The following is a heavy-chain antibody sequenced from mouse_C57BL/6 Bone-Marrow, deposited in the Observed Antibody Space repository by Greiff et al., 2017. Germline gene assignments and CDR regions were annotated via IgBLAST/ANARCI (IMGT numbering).Heavy chain of an antibody. D-gene: IGHD1-1*01. Sequence: VQLQESGPELVKPGASVKLSCKASGYTFTSYDITWVKQRPGQGLEWIGRIYPRDGSTKYNEKFKGKATLTVDTSSSTAYMELHSLTSEDSAVYFCARENYYYGSSYGFAYWGQGTLVTVSA. CDR2: IYPRDGST. V-gene: IGHV1-85*01. CDR1: GYTFTSYD. J-gene: IGHJ3*01. CDR3: ARENYYYGSSYGFAY.